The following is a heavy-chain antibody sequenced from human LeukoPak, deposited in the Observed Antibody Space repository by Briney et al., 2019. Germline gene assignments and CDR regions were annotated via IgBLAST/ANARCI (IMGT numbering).Heavy chain of an antibody. D-gene: IGHD4-17*01. Sequence: ASVKVSCKASGYTFTSYAMHWVRQAPGQRLEWMGWINAGNGNTKYSQEFQGRVTITRDTSASTAYMELSSLRSEDTAVYYCARSWGLRLKSPLGYWGQGTLVTVSS. CDR3: ARSWGLRLKSPLGY. J-gene: IGHJ4*02. CDR1: GYTFTSYA. V-gene: IGHV1-3*03. CDR2: INAGNGNT.